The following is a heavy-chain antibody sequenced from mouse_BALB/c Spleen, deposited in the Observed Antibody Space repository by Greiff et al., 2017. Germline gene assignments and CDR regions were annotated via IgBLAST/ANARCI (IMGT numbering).Heavy chain of an antibody. CDR3: AYDYDGFAY. J-gene: IGHJ3*01. V-gene: IGHV1-39*01. D-gene: IGHD2-4*01. Sequence: VHVKQSGPELEKPGASVKISCKASGYSFTGYNMKWVKQSNGKSLEWIGNIDPYYGGTSYNPKFKGKATLTVDKSSSTAYMQLKSLTSEDSAVYYCAYDYDGFAYWGQGTLVTVSA. CDR1: GYSFTGYN. CDR2: IDPYYGGT.